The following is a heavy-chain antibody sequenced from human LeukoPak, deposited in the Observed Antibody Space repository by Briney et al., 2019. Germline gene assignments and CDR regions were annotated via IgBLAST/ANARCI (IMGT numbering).Heavy chain of an antibody. CDR2: KYYSGRS. CDR1: VGPIRNYY. J-gene: IGHJ4*02. D-gene: IGHD6-19*01. Sequence: PSETLSLTCSVSVGPIRNYYWSWIRQPPGKGLEHIGYKYYSGRSDHNPSLQSRVTMSVDTSKNQFSLILTSMTAADTAVYYCAAGNGWLDFWSQGTLVTVSS. V-gene: IGHV4-59*01. CDR3: AAGNGWLDF.